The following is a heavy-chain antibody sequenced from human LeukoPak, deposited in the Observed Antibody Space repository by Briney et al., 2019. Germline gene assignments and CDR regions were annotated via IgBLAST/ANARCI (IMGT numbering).Heavy chain of an antibody. V-gene: IGHV3-7*03. CDR3: ARLSSGWYGDFDY. CDR2: IKQDGSEK. CDR1: GFTFSSYW. J-gene: IGHJ4*02. Sequence: PGGSLRLSCAASGFTFSSYWMSWVRQAPGKGLEWVANIKQDGSEKYYVDSVKGRFTISRDNAQNSPHLQMNSLRAEDTAVYYCARLSSGWYGDFDYWGQGTLVTVSS. D-gene: IGHD6-19*01.